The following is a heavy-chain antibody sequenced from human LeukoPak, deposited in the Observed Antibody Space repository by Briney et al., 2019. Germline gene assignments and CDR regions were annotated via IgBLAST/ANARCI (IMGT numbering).Heavy chain of an antibody. CDR3: AREIATMARGYYYYMDV. CDR1: GDSVSSNSAA. CDR2: TYYRSKWYN. D-gene: IGHD3-10*01. Sequence: SQTLSLTCAISGDSVSSNSAAWNWIRQSPSRGLEWLGRTYYRSKWYNDYAVSVKSRITINPDTSKNQFSLQLNSVTPEDTAAYYCAREIATMARGYYYYMDVWGKGTTVTVSS. J-gene: IGHJ6*03. V-gene: IGHV6-1*01.